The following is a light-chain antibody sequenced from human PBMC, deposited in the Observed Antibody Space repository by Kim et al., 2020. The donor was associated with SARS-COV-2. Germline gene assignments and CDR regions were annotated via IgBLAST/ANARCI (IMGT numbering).Light chain of an antibody. CDR3: QQYGSSPWT. CDR2: GAS. J-gene: IGKJ1*01. Sequence: CAVERATLSCRASQSVSSSYLAWYQQKPGQAPRLLIYGASSRATGIPDRFSGSGSGTDFTLTISRLEPEDFAVYYCQQYGSSPWTFGQGTKVDIK. V-gene: IGKV3-20*01. CDR1: QSVSSSY.